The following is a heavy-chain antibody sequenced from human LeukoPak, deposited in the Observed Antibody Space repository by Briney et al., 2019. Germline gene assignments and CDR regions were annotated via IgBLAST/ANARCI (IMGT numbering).Heavy chain of an antibody. Sequence: GGSLRLSCVASVFTFSDSYMRWIRQAPGKGLEWISHISRGGENMYYADSVKGRFTISRDNAKNSLYLQMNSLRAEDTAVYYCVGGQQMVHWGQGILVTVSS. J-gene: IGHJ4*02. CDR3: VGGQQMVH. D-gene: IGHD6-13*01. CDR2: ISRGGENM. V-gene: IGHV3-11*01. CDR1: VFTFSDSY.